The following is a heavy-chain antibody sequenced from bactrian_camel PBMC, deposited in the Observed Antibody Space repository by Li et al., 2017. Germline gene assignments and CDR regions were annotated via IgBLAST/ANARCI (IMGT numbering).Heavy chain of an antibody. V-gene: IGHV3S40*01. CDR3: AAGRGGNWGDFDY. CDR2: IPLGTGYT. J-gene: IGHJ6*01. CDR1: GYTYSTLY. Sequence: DVQLVESGGGSVQAGGSLRLSCEASGYTYSTLYMAWFRQAPGKEREGVARIPLGTGYTYYADSVKGRFTISRDNAKKTSYLQMNSLKPEDTAMYFCAAGRGGNWGDFDYWGQGTQVTVS. D-gene: IGHD8*01.